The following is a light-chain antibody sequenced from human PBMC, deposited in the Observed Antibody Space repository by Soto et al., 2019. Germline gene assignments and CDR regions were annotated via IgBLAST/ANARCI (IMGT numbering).Light chain of an antibody. CDR3: QHATTFPIT. CDR2: GAS. J-gene: IGKJ5*01. Sequence: DVQMTQSPSSVSASVGDRVTITCRASQNIRTWLAWYHQKPGNAPKILIYGASTLQSGVPSRFSGSGSGTYFTLTIDSLQPEDSATYYCQHATTFPITFGQGTRLEIK. V-gene: IGKV1-12*01. CDR1: QNIRTW.